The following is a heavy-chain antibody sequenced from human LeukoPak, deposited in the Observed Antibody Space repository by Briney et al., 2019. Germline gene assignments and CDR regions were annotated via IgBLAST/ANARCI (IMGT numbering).Heavy chain of an antibody. CDR3: ARLPLSGSYYNYYFDY. V-gene: IGHV4-39*01. CDR1: GGSISSSTYY. J-gene: IGHJ4*02. D-gene: IGHD3-10*01. CDR2: IYYIGNS. Sequence: SETLSLTCTVSGGSISSSTYYWGWLRQPPGKGLEWIASIYYIGNSYYNPSLRSRVTISVGTSKNQFSLELSSVTAADTAVYYCARLPLSGSYYNYYFDYWGQGILVTVSS.